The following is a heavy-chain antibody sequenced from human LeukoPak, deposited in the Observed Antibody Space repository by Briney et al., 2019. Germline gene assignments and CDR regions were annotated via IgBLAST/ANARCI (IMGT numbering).Heavy chain of an antibody. D-gene: IGHD3-22*01. CDR3: AKEYYYDSSGYRFYYYYYYMDV. V-gene: IGHV3-30*02. Sequence: PGGSLRLSCAASGFTFSSYGMHWVRQAPGKGLGWVAFIRYDGSNKYYADSVKGRFTISRDNSKNTLYLQMNSLRAEDTAVYYCAKEYYYDSSGYRFYYYYYYMDVWGKGTTVTISS. CDR2: IRYDGSNK. CDR1: GFTFSSYG. J-gene: IGHJ6*03.